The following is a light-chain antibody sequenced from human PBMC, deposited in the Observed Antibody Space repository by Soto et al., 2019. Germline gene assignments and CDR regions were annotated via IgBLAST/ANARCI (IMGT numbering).Light chain of an antibody. Sequence: EIVMTQSPATLSVSLGERATLSCRASQSVSSNLAWYQLKAGQAPRLLIYGASNRATGIPERFSGSGSGTDFTLTISTLEPEDFAVYYCQQYGTSPITFGQGTRLEI. CDR3: QQYGTSPIT. CDR1: QSVSSN. V-gene: IGKV3-20*01. CDR2: GAS. J-gene: IGKJ5*01.